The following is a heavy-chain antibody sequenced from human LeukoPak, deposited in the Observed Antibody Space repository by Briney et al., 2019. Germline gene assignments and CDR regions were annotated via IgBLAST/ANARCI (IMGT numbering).Heavy chain of an antibody. V-gene: IGHV4-38-2*01. CDR2: IYHSGST. J-gene: IGHJ4*02. Sequence: SETLSRTCAVSGYSISSGYYWGWIRQPPGKGLEWMGSIYHSGSTYYNPSLKSRVTISVDTSKNQFSLKLSSVTAADTAVYYCARRVSSSSSGFDYWGQGTLVTVSS. CDR1: GYSISSGYY. CDR3: ARRVSSSSSGFDY. D-gene: IGHD6-6*01.